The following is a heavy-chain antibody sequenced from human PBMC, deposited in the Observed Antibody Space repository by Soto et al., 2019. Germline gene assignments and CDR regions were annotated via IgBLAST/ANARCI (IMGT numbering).Heavy chain of an antibody. V-gene: IGHV3-11*01. CDR1: GFTFSDYY. CDR3: ARVVEKYNWNYQGTGWFDP. Sequence: GRSLRLSCAASGFTFSDYYMSWIRQAPGKGLEWVSYISSSGSTIYYADSVKGRFTISRDNAKNSLYLQMNSLRAEDTAVYYCARVVEKYNWNYQGTGWFDPWSQGTLVTSPQ. J-gene: IGHJ5*02. D-gene: IGHD1-7*01. CDR2: ISSSGSTI.